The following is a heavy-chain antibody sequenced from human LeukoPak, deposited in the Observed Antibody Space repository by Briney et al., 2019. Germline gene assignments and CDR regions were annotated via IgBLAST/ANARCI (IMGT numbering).Heavy chain of an antibody. CDR3: ARGRYCSADICSGGDAFDI. J-gene: IGHJ3*02. D-gene: IGHD2-15*01. CDR1: GGSINNYY. V-gene: IGHV4-4*07. CDR2: IYTRGST. Sequence: PSETLSLTCTVSGGSINNYYWSWIRQPAGKGLEWIGRIYTRGSTNYNPSLKSRVTMSVDTSKNQFSLKLSTVTAADTAVYYCARGRYCSADICSGGDAFDIWGQGTMVSVSS.